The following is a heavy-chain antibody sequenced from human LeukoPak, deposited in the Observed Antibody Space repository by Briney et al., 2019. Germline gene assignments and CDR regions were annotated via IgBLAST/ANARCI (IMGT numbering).Heavy chain of an antibody. CDR3: AKHFCTGLDCSLFDS. D-gene: IGHD3/OR15-3a*01. Sequence: GRTLILSGAADGLTVRNYGVSWGRQAPGKGMEWVSGIRSAVDTTHYADSVKGRFIISRDNSKNTLSLQLNSLRPEDTALYYCAKHFCTGLDCSLFDSWGQGTLVTVSS. CDR2: IRSAVDTT. V-gene: IGHV3-23*01. CDR1: GLTVRNYG. J-gene: IGHJ4*02.